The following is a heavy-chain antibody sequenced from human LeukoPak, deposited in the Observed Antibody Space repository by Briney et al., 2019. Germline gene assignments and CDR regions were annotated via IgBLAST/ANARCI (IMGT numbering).Heavy chain of an antibody. CDR2: ISYDGNNK. CDR3: AKQLTVAATASYY. Sequence: GGSLRLSCAASGFTFSRYGMHWVRQAPGKGLEWVAFISYDGNNKYYADSVKGRFSISGDNSKNTLYLQMNSLRADDTAVYYCAKQLTVAATASYYWGQGTLVTVSS. J-gene: IGHJ4*02. CDR1: GFTFSRYG. V-gene: IGHV3-30*18. D-gene: IGHD6-19*01.